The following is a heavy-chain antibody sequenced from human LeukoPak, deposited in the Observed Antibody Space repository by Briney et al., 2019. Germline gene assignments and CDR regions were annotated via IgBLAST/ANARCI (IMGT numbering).Heavy chain of an antibody. Sequence: PGGSLRPSCAAPGFIFSGYGMHWVRQAPGKGLQWVTVIRYEGSNKYYADSVKGRFTISRDNSKNTLYLQMNSLRVEDTAVYYCAKDSDVAAAGIDYWGQGTLVTVSS. CDR2: IRYEGSNK. J-gene: IGHJ4*02. CDR3: AKDSDVAAAGIDY. D-gene: IGHD6-13*01. CDR1: GFIFSGYG. V-gene: IGHV3-30*02.